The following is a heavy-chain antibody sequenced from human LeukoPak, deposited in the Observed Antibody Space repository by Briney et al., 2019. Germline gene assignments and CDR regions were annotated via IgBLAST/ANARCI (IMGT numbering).Heavy chain of an antibody. CDR2: ISKTGTSI. D-gene: IGHD3-3*01. J-gene: IGHJ4*02. CDR3: VAGVAIDY. Sequence: GRSLRLSCTASGLNFSVYYMTWIRQAPGNGLGAPGIGLEWLSHISKTGTSIYYAGSVRGRFTISRDNAKNSLYLHMNSLRAEDTAVYYCVAGVAIDYWGQGALVTVSS. CDR1: GLNFSVYY. V-gene: IGHV3-11*01.